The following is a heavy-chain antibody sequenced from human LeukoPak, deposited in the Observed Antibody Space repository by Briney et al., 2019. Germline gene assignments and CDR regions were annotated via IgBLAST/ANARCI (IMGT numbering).Heavy chain of an antibody. Sequence: ASVKVSCKASGGTFSSYAIGWVRQAPGQGLEWMGRIIPNLGIANNAQKFQDRVTITADKSTSTAYMELSSLRFEDTAVYYCATFSEWLVHWGQGTLVTVSS. CDR3: ATFSEWLVH. V-gene: IGHV1-69*04. CDR1: GGTFSSYA. D-gene: IGHD3-10*01. J-gene: IGHJ5*02. CDR2: IIPNLGIA.